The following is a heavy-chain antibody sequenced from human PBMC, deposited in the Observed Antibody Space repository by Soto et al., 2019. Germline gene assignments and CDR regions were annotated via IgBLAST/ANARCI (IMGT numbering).Heavy chain of an antibody. D-gene: IGHD5-12*01. Sequence: PSETLSLTCAVYGGSFSGYYWSWIRQPPGKGLEWIGEINHSGSTNYNPSLKSRVTISVDTSKNQFSLKLSSVTAADTAVYYCARDGRRYPTGAGYYFDYWGQGTLVTVSS. J-gene: IGHJ4*02. CDR3: ARDGRRYPTGAGYYFDY. CDR1: GGSFSGYY. CDR2: INHSGST. V-gene: IGHV4-34*01.